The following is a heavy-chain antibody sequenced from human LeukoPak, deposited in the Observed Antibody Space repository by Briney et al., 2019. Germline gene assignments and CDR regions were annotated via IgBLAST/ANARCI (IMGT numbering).Heavy chain of an antibody. CDR1: GASISNYF. CDR3: ARDWGNV. CDR2: VYASGSA. J-gene: IGHJ6*02. D-gene: IGHD3-16*01. V-gene: IGHV4-4*07. Sequence: SETLSLTCTVSGASISNYFWSWIRQPGGKRLEWIGRVYASGSANYNPSFESRATMSIDTSMSQFSLTLSSMTAADTAVYFCARDWGNVWGQGTTVTVSS.